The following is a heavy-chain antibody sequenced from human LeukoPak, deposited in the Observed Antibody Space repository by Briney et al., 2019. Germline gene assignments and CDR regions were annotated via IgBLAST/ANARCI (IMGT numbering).Heavy chain of an antibody. CDR2: IRSKANSYAT. Sequence: GGSLRLSCAASGFTFSGSAMHWVRQASGKGLEWVGRIRSKANSYATAYAASVKGRSTISRDDSKNTAYLQMNSLKTEDTAVYYCTRHHCSSTSCYFYWGQGTLVTVSS. V-gene: IGHV3-73*01. J-gene: IGHJ4*02. D-gene: IGHD2-2*01. CDR3: TRHHCSSTSCYFY. CDR1: GFTFSGSA.